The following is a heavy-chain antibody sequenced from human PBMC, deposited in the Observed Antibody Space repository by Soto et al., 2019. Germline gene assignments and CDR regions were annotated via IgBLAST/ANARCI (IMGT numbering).Heavy chain of an antibody. Sequence: QVQLVASGGGVVQPGRSLRLSCAASGFTFSSYGMHWVRQAPGQGLEWLAVIWYDGSNKYYADSVKGRFTISRDNSKNTLYLQMNSLRAEDTAVYYCARDQSTCSGGSCYSGFDYWGQGTLVTVSS. CDR2: IWYDGSNK. CDR1: GFTFSSYG. V-gene: IGHV3-33*01. D-gene: IGHD2-15*01. J-gene: IGHJ4*02. CDR3: ARDQSTCSGGSCYSGFDY.